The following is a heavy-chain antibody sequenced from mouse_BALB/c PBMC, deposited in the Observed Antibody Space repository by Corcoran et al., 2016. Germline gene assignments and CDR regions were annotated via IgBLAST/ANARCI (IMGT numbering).Heavy chain of an antibody. CDR1: GFNIKDTY. J-gene: IGHJ2*01. V-gene: IGHV14-3*02. CDR2: IDPANGNT. D-gene: IGHD4-1*01. Sequence: EVQLQQSGAELVKPGASVKLSCTASGFNIKDTYMHWVKQRPEQGMEWIGRIDPANGNTKYDPKFQGKATKTADTSSNTAYLQLSSLTSEDTAVYYCARSNWFDYWGQGTTLTVSS. CDR3: ARSNWFDY.